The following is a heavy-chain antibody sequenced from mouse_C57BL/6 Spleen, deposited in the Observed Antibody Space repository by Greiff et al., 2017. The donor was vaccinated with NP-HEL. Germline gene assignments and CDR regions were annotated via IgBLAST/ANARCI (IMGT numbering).Heavy chain of an antibody. Sequence: EVQLHQSGPELVKPGASVKISCKASGYTFTDYYMNWVKQSHGKSLEWIGDINPNNGGTSYNQKFKGKATLTVDKSSSTAYMELRSLTSEDSAVYYCARSRGSNYLFDYWGQGTTLTVSS. CDR3: ARSRGSNYLFDY. J-gene: IGHJ2*01. CDR2: INPNNGGT. D-gene: IGHD2-5*01. CDR1: GYTFTDYY. V-gene: IGHV1-26*01.